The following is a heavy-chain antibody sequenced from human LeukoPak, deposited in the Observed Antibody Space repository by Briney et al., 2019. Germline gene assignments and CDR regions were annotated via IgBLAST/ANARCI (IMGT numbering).Heavy chain of an antibody. J-gene: IGHJ3*02. V-gene: IGHV3-30*02. D-gene: IGHD1-26*01. CDR3: AKGDSRGTSGSYYRDAFDI. CDR1: GFTFSSYG. CDR2: IRYDGSNK. Sequence: PGGSLRPSCAASGFTFSSYGIHWVRQAPGKGLEWVAFIRYDGSNKYYADSVKGRFTISRDNSKNTLYLQMNSLRAEDTAVYCCAKGDSRGTSGSYYRDAFDIWGQGTMVTVSS.